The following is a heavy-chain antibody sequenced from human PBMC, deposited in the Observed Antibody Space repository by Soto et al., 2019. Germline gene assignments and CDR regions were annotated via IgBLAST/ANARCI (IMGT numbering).Heavy chain of an antibody. D-gene: IGHD2-2*01. CDR3: ARSSGWYQLLYYFDY. CDR2: IKQDGSEK. V-gene: IGHV3-7*01. CDR1: GFTFSSCW. Sequence: GGSLRLSCAASGFTFSSCWMSWVRQAPGKGLEWVASIKQDGSEKYYVDSVKGRFTISRDNAKNSVYLQMNSLRAEDTAVYYCARSSGWYQLLYYFDYWGQGTLVTVSS. J-gene: IGHJ4*02.